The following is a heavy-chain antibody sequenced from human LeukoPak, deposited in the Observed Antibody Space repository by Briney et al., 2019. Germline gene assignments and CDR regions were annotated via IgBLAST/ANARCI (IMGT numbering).Heavy chain of an antibody. J-gene: IGHJ3*02. CDR1: GYTFTSYG. D-gene: IGHD6-13*01. V-gene: IGHV1-18*01. CDR2: IGAYNGNT. CDR3: ARDRRFVFSGYSSSWYRSDAFDI. Sequence: ASVKVSCKASGYTFTSYGISWVRQAPGQGLEWMGWIGAYNGNTNYAQKLQGRVTMTTDTSTSTAYMELRSLRSDDTAVYYCARDRRFVFSGYSSSWYRSDAFDIWGQGTMVTVSS.